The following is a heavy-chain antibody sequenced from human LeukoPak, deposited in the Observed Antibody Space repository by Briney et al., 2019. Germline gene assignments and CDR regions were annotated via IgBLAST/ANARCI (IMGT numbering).Heavy chain of an antibody. J-gene: IGHJ4*02. D-gene: IGHD6-13*01. CDR3: ARVAGGSSPYYFDY. CDR1: GFTFSSYW. CDR2: IISDGSST. V-gene: IGHV3-74*01. Sequence: GGSLRLSCAASGFTFSSYWMHWVRQAPGKGLVWVSRIISDGSSTSYADSVKGRFTISRDNTKNTLYLQMNSLRAEDTAVYYCARVAGGSSPYYFDYWGRGTLVTVSS.